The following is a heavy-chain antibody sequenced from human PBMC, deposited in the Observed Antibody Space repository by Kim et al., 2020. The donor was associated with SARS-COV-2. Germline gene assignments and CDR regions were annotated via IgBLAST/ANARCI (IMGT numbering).Heavy chain of an antibody. CDR1: GFTFSSYA. V-gene: IGHV3-23*01. Sequence: GGSLRLSCAASGFTFSSYAMSWVRQAPGKGLEWVSAISGSGGSTYYADSVKGRFTISRDNSKNTLYLQMNSLRAEDTAVYYCAKDRITMVRGVIPLFEYWGQGTLVTVSS. CDR3: AKDRITMVRGVIPLFEY. J-gene: IGHJ4*02. D-gene: IGHD3-10*01. CDR2: ISGSGGST.